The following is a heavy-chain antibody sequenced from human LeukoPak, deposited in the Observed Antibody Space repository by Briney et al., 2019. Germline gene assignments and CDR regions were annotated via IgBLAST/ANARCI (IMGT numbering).Heavy chain of an antibody. CDR3: ARERSLANFDY. J-gene: IGHJ4*02. V-gene: IGHV3-21*01. CDR2: ITSSSSYI. CDR1: GFTFNDYS. Sequence: PGGSLRLSCAASGFTFNDYSINWVRQAPGKGLEWVSSITSSSSYIYYADSVKGRFTISRDNAKNSLYLQMNSLRAEDTAVYYCARERSLANFDYWGQGTLVTVSS.